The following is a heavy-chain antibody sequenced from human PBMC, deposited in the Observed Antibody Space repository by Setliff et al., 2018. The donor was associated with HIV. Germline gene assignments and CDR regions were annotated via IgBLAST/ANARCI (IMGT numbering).Heavy chain of an antibody. CDR2: ISSDGSST. CDR1: GFTFSRYW. D-gene: IGHD6-13*01. CDR3: AQLAAADDS. V-gene: IGHV3-74*01. J-gene: IGHJ4*02. Sequence: GGSLRLSCGASGFTFSRYWMHWVRQTPGKGLVWVSRISSDGSSTSYADSVMGRFTISRDNSKNTLYLQMNTLRTEDTAVYYCAQLAAADDSWGQGTLVTVSS.